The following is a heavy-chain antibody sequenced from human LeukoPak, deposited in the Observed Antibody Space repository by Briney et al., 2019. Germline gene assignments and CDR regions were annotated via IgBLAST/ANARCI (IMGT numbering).Heavy chain of an antibody. Sequence: ASVKVSCKASGDTFINDYIHWVRQAPGQGLEWMGVSNPGGGATTYAQKFQGRVTMTRDMSTSTVYMELRSLRSADTAVYYCARGNDGWPHYYYYFMDVWGKGTSVTVSS. CDR1: GDTFINDY. CDR2: SNPGGGAT. J-gene: IGHJ6*03. CDR3: ARGNDGWPHYYYYFMDV. D-gene: IGHD1-1*01. V-gene: IGHV1-46*01.